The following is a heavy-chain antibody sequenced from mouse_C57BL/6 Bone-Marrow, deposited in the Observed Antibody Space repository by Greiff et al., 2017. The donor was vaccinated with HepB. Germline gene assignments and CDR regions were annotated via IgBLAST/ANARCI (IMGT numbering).Heavy chain of an antibody. J-gene: IGHJ3*01. CDR3: ARDKDPFAY. CDR1: GYSITSGYY. V-gene: IGHV3-6*01. CDR2: ISYDGSN. Sequence: ESGPGLVKPSQSLSLTCSVTGYSITSGYYWNWIRQFPGNKLEWMGYISYDGSNNYNPSLKNRISITRDTSKNQFFLKLNSVTTEDTATYYCARDKDPFAYWGQGTLVTVSA.